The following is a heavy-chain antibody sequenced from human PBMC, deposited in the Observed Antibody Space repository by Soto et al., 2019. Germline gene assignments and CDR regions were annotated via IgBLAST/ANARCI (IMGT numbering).Heavy chain of an antibody. D-gene: IGHD2-21*01. J-gene: IGHJ3*01. CDR3: AKATTYSDDTDAFDF. CDR1: GFTFNRYV. Sequence: EVQLLATGGGLGQPGGSLRLSCTASGFTFNRYVMGWVRQAPGEGLQWVAGISASGGSTYYGPSVKGRFTISRDSSKNTLHLQIDSLRGEDTAIYYCAKATTYSDDTDAFDFWGHGTMVTVS. CDR2: ISASGGST. V-gene: IGHV3-23*01.